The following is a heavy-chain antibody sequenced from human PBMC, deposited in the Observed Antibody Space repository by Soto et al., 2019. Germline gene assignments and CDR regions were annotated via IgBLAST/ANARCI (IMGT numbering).Heavy chain of an antibody. Sequence: SVKVSCKASGGTFSSYAIIWVRQAPGQGLECRGGIIPIFGTANYAQKFKGRVTITDDESTSTAYMELSSLRSENTGVYYCAISYFYDSSDYIEDPFDVWGQGTMVTVSS. D-gene: IGHD3-22*01. CDR1: GGTFSSYA. V-gene: IGHV1-69*13. CDR3: AISYFYDSSDYIEDPFDV. CDR2: IIPIFGTA. J-gene: IGHJ3*01.